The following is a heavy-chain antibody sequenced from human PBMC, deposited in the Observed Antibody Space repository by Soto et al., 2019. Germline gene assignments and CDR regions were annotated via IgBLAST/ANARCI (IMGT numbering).Heavy chain of an antibody. CDR2: ISAYNGNT. V-gene: IGHV1-18*01. D-gene: IGHD1-26*01. Sequence: QVQLVQSGAEVKKPGASVKVSCKASGYTFTSYGISWVRQAPGQGREWMGWISAYNGNTNYAQRLQGRVTMTTVTSTSTAYMELSSLGSDDTAVYYCARDAQWELRSPGNWGQGTLVTVSS. J-gene: IGHJ4*02. CDR1: GYTFTSYG. CDR3: ARDAQWELRSPGN.